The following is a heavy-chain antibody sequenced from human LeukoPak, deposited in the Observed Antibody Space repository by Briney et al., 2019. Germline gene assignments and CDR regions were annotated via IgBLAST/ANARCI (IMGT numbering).Heavy chain of an antibody. D-gene: IGHD2-2*01. CDR2: ISGSGGST. CDR1: GFTFSGYA. J-gene: IGHJ4*02. CDR3: AKFWPAYCSSTSCAQGGDY. V-gene: IGHV3-23*01. Sequence: GGSLRLSCAVSGFTFSGYAMSWVRQAPGKGLEWVSAISGSGGSTYYADSVKGRFTISRDYSKNTLYLQMNSLRAEDTAVYYCAKFWPAYCSSTSCAQGGDYWGQGTLVTVSS.